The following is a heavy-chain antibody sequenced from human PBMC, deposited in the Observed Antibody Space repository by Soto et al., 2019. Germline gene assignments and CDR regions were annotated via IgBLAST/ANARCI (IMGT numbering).Heavy chain of an antibody. CDR2: IYYSGST. CDR1: GGSISSYY. D-gene: IGHD1-26*01. V-gene: IGHV4-59*01. CDR3: ARSPSGGYYRDYYYYGMDV. J-gene: IGHJ6*02. Sequence: PSETLSLTCTVSGGSISSYYWSWIRQPPGKGLEWIGYIYYSGSTNYNPSLKSRVTISVDTSKNQFSLKLSSVTAADTAVYYCARSPSGGYYRDYYYYGMDVWGQGTTVTVSS.